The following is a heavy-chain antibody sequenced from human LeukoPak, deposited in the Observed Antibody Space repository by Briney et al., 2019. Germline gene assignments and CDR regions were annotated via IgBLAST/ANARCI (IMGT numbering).Heavy chain of an antibody. CDR3: ARDASVSICGGDCYPVD. Sequence: SETLSLTCTVSGGSISSYYWSWIRQPPGKGLEWIGYIYYSGSTNHNPSLKSRVTISVDTSKNQFSLKLSSVTAADTAVYYCARDASVSICGGDCYPVDWGQGTLVTVSS. D-gene: IGHD2-21*02. J-gene: IGHJ4*02. CDR1: GGSISSYY. CDR2: IYYSGST. V-gene: IGHV4-59*12.